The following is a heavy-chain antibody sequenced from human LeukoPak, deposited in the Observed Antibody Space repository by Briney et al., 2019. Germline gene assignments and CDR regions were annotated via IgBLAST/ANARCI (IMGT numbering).Heavy chain of an antibody. J-gene: IGHJ4*02. Sequence: GGSLRLSCAASGLTVSSNCMSWVRQAPGKGLEWVSAISGSGGSTYYADSVKGRFTISRDNSKNTLYLQMNSLRAEDTAVYYCAKDPLYYYDEWGQGTLVTVSS. V-gene: IGHV3-23*01. D-gene: IGHD3-22*01. CDR1: GLTVSSNC. CDR2: ISGSGGST. CDR3: AKDPLYYYDE.